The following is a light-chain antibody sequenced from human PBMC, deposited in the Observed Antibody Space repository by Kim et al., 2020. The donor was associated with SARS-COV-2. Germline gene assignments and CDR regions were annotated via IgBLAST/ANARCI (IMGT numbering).Light chain of an antibody. CDR1: SSIISNYA. V-gene: IGLV1-47*01. Sequence: GPRVPISYCRSSSIISNYARYWYQRQGGAAPTLLIYRIHERPCGVARLFSGSDYGTSAALGTSWLRSEDEADYYCSAWDDSISGVVFGGGTQLTVL. J-gene: IGLJ2*01. CDR2: RIH. CDR3: SAWDDSISGVV.